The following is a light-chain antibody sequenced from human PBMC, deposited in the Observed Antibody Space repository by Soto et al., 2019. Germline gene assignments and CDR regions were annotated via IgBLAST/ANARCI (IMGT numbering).Light chain of an antibody. CDR1: SSNIGSNY. CDR3: AAWDDSLSGSYV. J-gene: IGLJ1*01. CDR2: SNN. Sequence: QSVLTQPPSASGTPGQRVTISCSGSSSNIGSNYVYWYQQLPGTAPKILIYSNNQRPSGVPDRFSGSKSGTSASLAISGLRSEDEADYYCAAWDDSLSGSYVFGTGTKVTVL. V-gene: IGLV1-47*02.